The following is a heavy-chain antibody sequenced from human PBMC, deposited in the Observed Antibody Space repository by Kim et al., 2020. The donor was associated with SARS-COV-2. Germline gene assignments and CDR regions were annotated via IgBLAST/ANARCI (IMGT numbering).Heavy chain of an antibody. D-gene: IGHD6-19*01. CDR2: INYSGST. CDR3: ARCDSSGWSHLYYYYGLDV. J-gene: IGHJ6*02. Sequence: SETLSLTCSVSGGSISRSSYFWNWIRQPPAKGLEWIGSINYSGSTNNNPSLKSRVTISVDTSKNQFSLRMSSVTAADTAVYYCARCDSSGWSHLYYYYGLDVWGQGTMVTVSS. V-gene: IGHV4-39*01. CDR1: GGSISRSSYF.